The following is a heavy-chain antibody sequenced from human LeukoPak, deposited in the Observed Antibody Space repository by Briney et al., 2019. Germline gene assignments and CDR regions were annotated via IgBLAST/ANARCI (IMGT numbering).Heavy chain of an antibody. CDR3: ARTPYYSGSGSTKPFDY. V-gene: IGHV4-59*01. CDR2: IYYSGST. CDR1: GGSISSYY. Sequence: PSETLSLTCTVSGGSISSYYWSWIRQPPGKGLEWIGYIYYSGSTNYNPSLKSRVTISVDTSKNQFSLKLSSVTAADTAVYYCARTPYYSGSGSTKPFDYWGQGTLVTVSS. D-gene: IGHD3-10*01. J-gene: IGHJ4*02.